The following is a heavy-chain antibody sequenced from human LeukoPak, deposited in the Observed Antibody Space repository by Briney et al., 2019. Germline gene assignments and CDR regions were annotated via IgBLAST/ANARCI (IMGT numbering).Heavy chain of an antibody. V-gene: IGHV4-61*08. CDR3: ARAGLASFFDSGGYYPYNFDY. J-gene: IGHJ4*02. Sequence: SETLSLTCAVSGGSINSGGYSWTWIRQPPGKGLEWIGYMYYSGSTNYNPSLQSRVTLSVDTSKNQFSLKLGSVTAADTAVYYCARAGLASFFDSGGYYPYNFDYWGQGTLVTVSS. D-gene: IGHD3-22*01. CDR1: GGSINSGGYS. CDR2: MYYSGST.